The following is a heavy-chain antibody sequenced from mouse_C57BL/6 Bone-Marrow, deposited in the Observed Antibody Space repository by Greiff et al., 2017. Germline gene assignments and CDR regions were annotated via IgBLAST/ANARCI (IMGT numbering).Heavy chain of an antibody. V-gene: IGHV5-6*01. Sequence: EVKVVESGGDLVKPGGSLKLSCAASGFTFSSYGMSWVRQTPDKRLEWVATISSGGSYTYYPDSVKGRFTISRDNAKNTLYLQMSSLKSEDTAMYYCARLAGYYAMDYRGQGTSATVSA. J-gene: IGHJ4*01. CDR3: ARLAGYYAMDY. D-gene: IGHD3-3*01. CDR2: ISSGGSYT. CDR1: GFTFSSYG.